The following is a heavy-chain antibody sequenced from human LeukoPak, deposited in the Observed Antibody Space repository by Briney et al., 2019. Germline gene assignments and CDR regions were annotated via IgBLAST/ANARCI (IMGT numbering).Heavy chain of an antibody. J-gene: IGHJ5*02. V-gene: IGHV1-69*05. CDR2: IIPIFGTA. CDR1: GGTFSSYA. D-gene: IGHD2-15*01. CDR3: ASAPLSCCSGGSCYSRWFDP. Sequence: ASVKVSCKASGGTFSSYAISWVRQAPGQGLEWMGRIIPIFGTANYAQKFQGRVTITTDESTCTAYMELSSLRSEDTAVYYCASAPLSCCSGGSCYSRWFDPWGQGTLVTVSS.